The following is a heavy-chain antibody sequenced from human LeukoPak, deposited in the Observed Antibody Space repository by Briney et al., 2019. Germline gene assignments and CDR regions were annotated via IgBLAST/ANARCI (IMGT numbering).Heavy chain of an antibody. CDR1: GGSISSYY. CDR3: ARRNYGGNSLSAFDI. CDR2: IYYSGST. V-gene: IGHV4-59*08. J-gene: IGHJ3*02. D-gene: IGHD4-23*01. Sequence: TSETLSLTCTASGGSISSYYWSWIRQPPGKGLEWIGYIYYSGSTNYNPSLKSRVTISVDTSKNQFSLKLSSVTAADTAVYYCARRNYGGNSLSAFDIWGQGTMVTVSS.